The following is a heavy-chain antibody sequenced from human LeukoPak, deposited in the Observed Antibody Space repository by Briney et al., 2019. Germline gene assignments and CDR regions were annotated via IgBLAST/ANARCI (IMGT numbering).Heavy chain of an antibody. Sequence: PSETLSFTCTVSGGSISSYYWSWIRQPPGKGLEWIGYIYYSGSTNYNPSLKSRVTISVDTSKNQFSLKLSSVTAADTAVYYCARPYYDILTGSNWFDPWGQGTLVTVSS. CDR3: ARPYYDILTGSNWFDP. CDR1: GGSISSYY. J-gene: IGHJ5*02. CDR2: IYYSGST. V-gene: IGHV4-59*08. D-gene: IGHD3-9*01.